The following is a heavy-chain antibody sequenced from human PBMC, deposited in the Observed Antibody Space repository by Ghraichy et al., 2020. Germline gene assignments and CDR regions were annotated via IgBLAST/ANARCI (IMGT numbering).Heavy chain of an antibody. V-gene: IGHV4-34*01. J-gene: IGHJ4*02. Sequence: SETLSLTCAVYGGSFSDYYWSWIRQPPGKGLEWIGEIKHSGSTNYNPSLKSRVTISVDTSKNQFSLKLSSVTAADTAVYYCARGRDQITIFGVVISPTHFDYWGQGTLVTVSS. D-gene: IGHD3-3*01. CDR1: GGSFSDYY. CDR2: IKHSGST. CDR3: ARGRDQITIFGVVISPTHFDY.